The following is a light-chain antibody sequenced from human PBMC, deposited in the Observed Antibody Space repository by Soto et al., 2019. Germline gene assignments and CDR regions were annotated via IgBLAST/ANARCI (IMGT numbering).Light chain of an antibody. J-gene: IGKJ4*01. CDR3: QQINSFPPT. CDR1: RNIKIS. V-gene: IGKV1-12*01. Sequence: DIQMTQSPSSVSASVGDRVTITCRASRNIKISLAWYQQRPGKGPELLIYDASTLQSGVPSRISGSGSGTEFTLTISRLQPEDFATFFCQQINSFPPTFGGGTKVTI. CDR2: DAS.